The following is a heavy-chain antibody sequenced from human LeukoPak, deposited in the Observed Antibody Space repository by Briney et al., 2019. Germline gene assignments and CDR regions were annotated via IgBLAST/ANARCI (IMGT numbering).Heavy chain of an antibody. J-gene: IGHJ6*03. CDR1: GYSISSGYY. V-gene: IGHV4-38-2*02. CDR3: ARGVSRGYTYGRYYMDV. Sequence: KTSETLSLTCTVSGYSISSGYYWGWIRQPPGKGLEWIGSIYHSGSTNYNPSLKSRVTISLDTSKNQFSLKLSSVTAADTAVYYCARGVSRGYTYGRYYMDVWGKGTTVTVSS. CDR2: IYHSGST. D-gene: IGHD5-18*01.